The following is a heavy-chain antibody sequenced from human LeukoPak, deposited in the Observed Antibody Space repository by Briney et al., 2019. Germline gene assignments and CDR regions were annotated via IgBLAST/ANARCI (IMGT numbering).Heavy chain of an antibody. Sequence: GGSLRLSCVVSGFTFSDYNMNWVCQAPGKGLEWVSSISTSSNYIYYADSVKGRFTISRDNAKNSLILQMDSLRAEDTAVYYCARPISRQAPDAFDIWGQGTMVTVSS. CDR2: ISTSSNYI. D-gene: IGHD3-3*01. V-gene: IGHV3-21*01. CDR1: GFTFSDYN. CDR3: ARPISRQAPDAFDI. J-gene: IGHJ3*02.